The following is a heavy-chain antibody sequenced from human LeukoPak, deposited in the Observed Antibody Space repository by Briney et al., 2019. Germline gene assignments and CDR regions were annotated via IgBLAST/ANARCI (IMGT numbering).Heavy chain of an antibody. CDR2: ISYDGSNK. D-gene: IGHD3-10*01. J-gene: IGHJ4*02. CDR3: AKDQITMVRGVPNFDY. CDR1: GFTFSSYA. V-gene: IGHV3-30-3*01. Sequence: GGSLRLSCSASGFTFSSYAMHWVRQAPGKGLEWVAVISYDGSNKYYADSVKGRFTISRDNSKNTLYLQMNSLRAEDTAVYYCAKDQITMVRGVPNFDYWGQGTLVTVSS.